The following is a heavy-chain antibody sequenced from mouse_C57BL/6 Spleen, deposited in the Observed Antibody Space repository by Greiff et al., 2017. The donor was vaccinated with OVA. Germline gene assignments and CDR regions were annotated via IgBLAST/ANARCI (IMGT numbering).Heavy chain of an antibody. V-gene: IGHV1-54*01. D-gene: IGHD1-1*01. Sequence: VQLQQSGAELVRPGTSVKVSCKASGYAFTTYLIEWVKQRPGQGLEWIGVINPGSGGTNYNEKFKGKATLTADKSSSTAYMQLSSLTSEDSAVYFCARVGSSYDYAMDYWGQGTSVTVSS. J-gene: IGHJ4*01. CDR2: INPGSGGT. CDR1: GYAFTTYL. CDR3: ARVGSSYDYAMDY.